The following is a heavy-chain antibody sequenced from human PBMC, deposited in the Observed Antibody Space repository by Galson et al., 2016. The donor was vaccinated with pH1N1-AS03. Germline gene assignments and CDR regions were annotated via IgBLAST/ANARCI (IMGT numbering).Heavy chain of an antibody. V-gene: IGHV1-2*02. D-gene: IGHD3-16*01. CDR1: GYTFTAYY. Sequence: SVKVSCKASGYTFTAYYIHWVRQAPGQGLEWMGWIDPDHDGGTRYAQKFQGRVTMARDTSITIVYMEVTRLTSGDTAVYYCARILRGKGGLDSWGQGTLVTVTS. CDR2: IDPDHDGGT. J-gene: IGHJ5*01. CDR3: ARILRGKGGLDS.